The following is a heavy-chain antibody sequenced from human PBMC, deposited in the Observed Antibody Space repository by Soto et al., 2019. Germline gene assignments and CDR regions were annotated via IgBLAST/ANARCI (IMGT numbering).Heavy chain of an antibody. D-gene: IGHD1-26*01. J-gene: IGHJ4*02. V-gene: IGHV1-18*01. CDR3: ARDRALELGDY. Sequence: QVQLVQSEAEVKRPGASVKVSCKASGYTFTTYGVSWVRQAPGQGLEWMGWISTYNGNTNHAQNLQGRVTMTPDTCTSAAYMELRRLRSDDTAVYYCARDRALELGDYWGQGPLVTVSS. CDR1: GYTFTTYG. CDR2: ISTYNGNT.